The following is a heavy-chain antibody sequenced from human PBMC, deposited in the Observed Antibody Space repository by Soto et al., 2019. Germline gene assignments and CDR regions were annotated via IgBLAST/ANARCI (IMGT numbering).Heavy chain of an antibody. CDR3: SSDVLDSTSGDRRFDP. CDR2: LNTYNGNT. Sequence: QVQLVQSGGEVKKPGASVRVSCKASGYTFNSYGISWVRQAPGQGLEWMGCLNTYNGNTNYSQKFQGRVSMTTDTTTSTAYLELRRLGSDDTDVYYWSSDVLDSTSGDRRFDPWGQGTLVTVSS. J-gene: IGHJ5*02. D-gene: IGHD6-13*01. V-gene: IGHV1-18*01. CDR1: GYTFNSYG.